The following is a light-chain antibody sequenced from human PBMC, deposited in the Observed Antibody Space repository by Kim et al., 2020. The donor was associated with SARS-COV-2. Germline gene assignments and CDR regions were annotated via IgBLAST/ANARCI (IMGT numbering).Light chain of an antibody. Sequence: QSVTLSCTGTSSDVGSYNRVSWYQQPPGTAPKLMIYEVSNRPSGVPDRFSGSKSGNTASLTISGLQAEDEADYYCSSYTSSSTPVVFGGGTQLTVL. CDR3: SSYTSSSTPVV. CDR2: EVS. J-gene: IGLJ2*01. V-gene: IGLV2-18*02. CDR1: SSDVGSYNR.